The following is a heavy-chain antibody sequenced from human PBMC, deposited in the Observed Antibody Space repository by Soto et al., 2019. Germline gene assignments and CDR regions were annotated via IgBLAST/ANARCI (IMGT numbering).Heavy chain of an antibody. CDR2: IYYTGRT. CDR3: DRAHYDILTGYPTHAFDI. J-gene: IGHJ3*02. V-gene: IGHV4-30-4*01. CDR1: GVSVSSGDYY. Sequence: PSETLSLTCTVSGVSVSSGDYYWSWIRQPPGKGLEWIGYIYYTGRTYYNPSLKSRVIISVDTSKNQFSLKLSSVTAAEKAVYYCDRAHYDILTGYPTHAFDIWGQGTMVTVSS. D-gene: IGHD3-9*01.